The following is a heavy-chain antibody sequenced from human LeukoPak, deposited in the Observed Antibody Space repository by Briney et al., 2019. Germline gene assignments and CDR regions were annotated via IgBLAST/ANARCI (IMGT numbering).Heavy chain of an antibody. CDR1: GYSFTSYW. J-gene: IGHJ4*02. V-gene: IGHV5-51*01. CDR3: ARRMDAAYCGGDCPFDY. Sequence: GESLKISCKGSGYSFTSYWIGWVRQMPGKGLEWMGIIYPGDSDTRYSPSFQGQVTISADKSISTAYLQWSSLKASDTAMYYCARRMDAAYCGGDCPFDYWGQGTLVTVSS. D-gene: IGHD2-21*01. CDR2: IYPGDSDT.